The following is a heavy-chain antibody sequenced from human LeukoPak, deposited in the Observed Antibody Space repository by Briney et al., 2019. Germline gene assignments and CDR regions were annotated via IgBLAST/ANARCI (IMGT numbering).Heavy chain of an antibody. CDR1: GGTFSSYA. Sequence: ASVEVSCKASGGTFSSYAISWVRQAPGQGLEWMGGIIPIFGTANYAQKFQGRVTITADESTSTAYMELSSLRSEDTAVYYCAREPVPNGGNYYFDYWGQGTLVTVSS. V-gene: IGHV1-69*13. J-gene: IGHJ4*02. CDR3: AREPVPNGGNYYFDY. D-gene: IGHD4-23*01. CDR2: IIPIFGTA.